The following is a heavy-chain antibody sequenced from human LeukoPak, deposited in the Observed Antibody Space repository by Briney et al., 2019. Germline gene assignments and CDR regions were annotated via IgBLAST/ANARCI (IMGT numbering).Heavy chain of an antibody. D-gene: IGHD6-19*01. J-gene: IGHJ4*02. CDR3: ARALTVAGTGY. Sequence: GGXXRLSCAASGFTFSSYWMSWVGQAPGKGLEWVANVKQDASEKYYVDSVKGRFTISRDNTKNSLYLQMNSLRAEDTAVYYCARALTVAGTGYWGQGTLVTVSS. CDR1: GFTFSSYW. V-gene: IGHV3-7*01. CDR2: VKQDASEK.